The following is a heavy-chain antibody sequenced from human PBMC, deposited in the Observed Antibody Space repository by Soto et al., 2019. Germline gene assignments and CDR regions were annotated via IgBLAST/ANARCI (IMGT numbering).Heavy chain of an antibody. CDR2: ISTYNGNT. V-gene: IGHV1-18*01. CDR3: ARRLGSYYYGMDV. J-gene: IGHJ6*02. CDR1: GYTFTSYG. D-gene: IGHD3-16*01. Sequence: ASVKVSCKASGYTFTSYGISWVRQAPGQGLEWMGWISTYNGNTNYAQKLQGRVTMTTDTSTNTAYMDLRSRTSDDTAVYFCARRLGSYYYGMDVWGQGTTVTVSS.